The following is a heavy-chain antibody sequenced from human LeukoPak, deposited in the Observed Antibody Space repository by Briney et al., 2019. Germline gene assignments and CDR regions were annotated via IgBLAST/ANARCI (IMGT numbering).Heavy chain of an antibody. CDR3: ARGRITMVRGVIRDNWFDP. V-gene: IGHV4-59*01. CDR2: IYYSGST. Sequence: SETLSLTCTVSGGSISSYYWSWIRQPPGKGLEWIGYIYYSGSTNYNPSLKSRVTISVDTSKNQFSLKLSSVTAADTAVYYCARGRITMVRGVIRDNWFDPWGQGTLVTVSS. CDR1: GGSISSYY. J-gene: IGHJ5*02. D-gene: IGHD3-10*01.